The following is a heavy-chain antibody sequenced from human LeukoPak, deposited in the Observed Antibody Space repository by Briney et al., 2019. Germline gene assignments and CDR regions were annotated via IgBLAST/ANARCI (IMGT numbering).Heavy chain of an antibody. J-gene: IGHJ4*02. V-gene: IGHV3-30*18. D-gene: IGHD2-15*01. CDR3: AKNTVVAATAHFDY. CDR2: ISYDGSNK. CDR1: GFTFSSYG. Sequence: PGGSLRLSCAASGFTFSSYGMHWVRQAPGKGLEWVAVISYDGSNKYYADSVKRRFTISRDNSKNTLYLQMNSLRAEDTAVYYCAKNTVVAATAHFDYWGQGTLVTVSS.